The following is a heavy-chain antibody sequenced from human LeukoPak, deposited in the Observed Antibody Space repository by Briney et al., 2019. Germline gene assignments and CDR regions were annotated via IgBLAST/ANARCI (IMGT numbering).Heavy chain of an antibody. J-gene: IGHJ4*02. CDR2: IYYTGST. CDR3: ARLRPSIGAAGTFDY. CDR1: GGSISSYY. V-gene: IGHV4-59*08. D-gene: IGHD6-13*01. Sequence: SETLSLTCTVSGGSISSYYWSWIRQPPGKGLEWIGYIYYTGSTKYNASLKSRVTISVDTSKNQFSLKVSSVTAADTAVYYCARLRPSIGAAGTFDYWGQGTLVAVSS.